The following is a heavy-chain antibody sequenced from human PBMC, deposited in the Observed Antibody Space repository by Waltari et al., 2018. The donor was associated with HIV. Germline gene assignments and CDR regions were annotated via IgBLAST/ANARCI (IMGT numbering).Heavy chain of an antibody. CDR1: GGSISRGSYY. D-gene: IGHD4-17*01. J-gene: IGHJ2*01. CDR2: IYTSGST. V-gene: IGHV4-61*02. CDR3: ARVSTVVTPYFDL. Sequence: QVQLQESGPGLVKPSQPLSLTCTASGGSISRGSYYWSWFRQPAGKGLEWIGRIYTSGSTNYNPSLKSRVTISVDTSKNQFSLKLSSVTAADTAVYYCARVSTVVTPYFDLWGRGTLVTVSS.